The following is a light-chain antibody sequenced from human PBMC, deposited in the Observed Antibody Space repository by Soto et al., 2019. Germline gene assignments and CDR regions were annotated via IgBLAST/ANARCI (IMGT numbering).Light chain of an antibody. J-gene: IGKJ3*01. CDR2: DAS. Sequence: IVLTQSPGTLSLSPGERATLSCGASQSVTNNFLAWYQQKPGQAPRLLIYDASSRAAGVPDRFSGSGSGTDFTLTISTLEPGDFAVYYCQQYGTPLFTFGPGTKVDIK. CDR1: QSVTNNF. CDR3: QQYGTPLFT. V-gene: IGKV3-20*01.